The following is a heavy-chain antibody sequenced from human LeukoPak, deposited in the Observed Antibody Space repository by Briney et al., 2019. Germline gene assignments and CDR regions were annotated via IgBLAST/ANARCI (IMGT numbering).Heavy chain of an antibody. Sequence: SETLSLTCSVSGGSISNYYWSWIRQPPGKGLEWIGSMYYSGSTNYNPSLKSRATISEDTSKKQLSLKLSSVTAADTAVYYCARAGYDTSGFWYFDLWGRGTLVTVSS. D-gene: IGHD3-22*01. CDR2: MYYSGST. CDR3: ARAGYDTSGFWYFDL. J-gene: IGHJ2*01. CDR1: GGSISNYY. V-gene: IGHV4-59*01.